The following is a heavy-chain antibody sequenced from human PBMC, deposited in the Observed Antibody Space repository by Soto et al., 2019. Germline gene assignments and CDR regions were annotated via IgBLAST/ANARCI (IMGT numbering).Heavy chain of an antibody. V-gene: IGHV3-9*01. CDR3: AKGLYYYQTSGYPHY. CDR1: GFTFPDYT. CDR2: ISWNSGSI. D-gene: IGHD3-22*01. J-gene: IGHJ4*02. Sequence: EVQLVESGGGLVQPGRSLRLSCAASGFTFPDYTMHWVRQAPGKGLEWVSGISWNSGSIDYADSVKGRFIISRDDAKNCLYLQMNSLRAGDTAFYYCAKGLYYYQTSGYPHYWGQGTLVTVSS.